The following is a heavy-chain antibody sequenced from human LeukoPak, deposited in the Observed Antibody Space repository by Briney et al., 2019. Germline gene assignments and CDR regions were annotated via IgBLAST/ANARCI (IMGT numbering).Heavy chain of an antibody. CDR2: ISAYNGNT. CDR1: GYTFTSYG. Sequence: GASVKVSCKASGYTFTSYGISWVRQAPGQGLEWMGWISAYNGNTNYAQKPQGRVTMTTDTPTSPAYMNSRRRRSHDTAVYYCARSWNGYYDFWSGLDYWGQGTLVTVSS. CDR3: ARSWNGYYDFWSGLDY. V-gene: IGHV1-18*01. D-gene: IGHD3-3*01. J-gene: IGHJ4*02.